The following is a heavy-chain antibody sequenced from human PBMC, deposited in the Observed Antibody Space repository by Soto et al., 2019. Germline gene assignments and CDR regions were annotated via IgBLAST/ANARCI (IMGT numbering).Heavy chain of an antibody. CDR3: ARLEGLATISYYFDF. V-gene: IGHV4-39*01. CDR1: DDSINSDKYY. D-gene: IGHD3-9*01. CDR2: IYYRGNA. J-gene: IGHJ4*02. Sequence: QLQLQESGPGLVKPSETLSLTCSVSDDSINSDKYYWGWIRQPPGKGLEWIGSIYYRGNAYYNPSLQTRVTISRVKSRSQFSLKLNSVTAADSAVYFCARLEGLATISYYFDFWGPGALVTVSS.